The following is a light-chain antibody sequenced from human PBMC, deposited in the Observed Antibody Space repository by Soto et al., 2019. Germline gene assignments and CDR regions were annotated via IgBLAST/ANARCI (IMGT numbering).Light chain of an antibody. CDR1: SSNIGADYD. Sequence: QSVLTQPPSVSGAPGQRVTISCTGSSSNIGADYDVHWYQHLPGTSPKLLIYGNNNRPSGVPDRFSGSKSGTSASLAITGLQAEDEADYYCQSYDNSLSGVIFGGGTKLTVL. V-gene: IGLV1-40*01. CDR2: GNN. J-gene: IGLJ2*01. CDR3: QSYDNSLSGVI.